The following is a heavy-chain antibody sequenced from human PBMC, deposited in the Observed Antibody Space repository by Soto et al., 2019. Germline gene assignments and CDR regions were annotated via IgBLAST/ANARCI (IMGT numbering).Heavy chain of an antibody. CDR1: GYSFTSYW. CDR2: IYPGDSDT. CDR3: ARQDYYDSSGYYRKTWSYYYYGMDV. Sequence: PGESLKISCKGSGYSFTSYWIGWVRQMPGKGLEWMGIIYPGDSDTRYSPSFQGQVTISADKSVSTAYLQWSSLKASDTAMYYCARQDYYDSSGYYRKTWSYYYYGMDVWGQGTTVTVSS. D-gene: IGHD3-22*01. V-gene: IGHV5-51*01. J-gene: IGHJ6*02.